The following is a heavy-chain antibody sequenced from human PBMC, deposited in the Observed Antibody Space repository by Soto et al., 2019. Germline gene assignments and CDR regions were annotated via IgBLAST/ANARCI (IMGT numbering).Heavy chain of an antibody. J-gene: IGHJ6*03. V-gene: IGHV4-59*01. D-gene: IGHD6-6*01. CDR3: ARVFRRAARKNRYYYFMDV. CDR1: GGSISSYY. Sequence: SETLSLTCTVSGGSISSYYWSWIRQPPGKGLEWIGYIYYSGSTNYNPSLKSRVTISVDTSKNQFSLKLSSVTAADTAVYYCARVFRRAARKNRYYYFMDVCGKGTSVTVSS. CDR2: IYYSGST.